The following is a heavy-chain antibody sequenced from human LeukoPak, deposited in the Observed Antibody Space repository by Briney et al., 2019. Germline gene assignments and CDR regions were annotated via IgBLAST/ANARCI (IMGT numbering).Heavy chain of an antibody. V-gene: IGHV4-59*12. CDR2: IYYSGST. CDR3: ARVRVWYYYDSSGYYCAKRPYFFDY. Sequence: PSETLSLTCTVSGGSISSYYWSWIRQPPGKGLEWTGYIYYSGSTNYNPSLKSRDTISVDTSKNQFSLKQSSVSAADTAVYYCARVRVWYYYDSSGYYCAKRPYFFDYWGQGTLVTVSS. CDR1: GGSISSYY. J-gene: IGHJ4*02. D-gene: IGHD3-22*01.